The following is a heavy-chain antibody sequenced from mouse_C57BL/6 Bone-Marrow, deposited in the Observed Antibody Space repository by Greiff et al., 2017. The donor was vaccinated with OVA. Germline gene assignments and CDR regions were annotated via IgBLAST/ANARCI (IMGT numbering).Heavy chain of an antibody. J-gene: IGHJ2*01. V-gene: IGHV5-4*01. CDR1: GFTFSSYA. Sequence: EVQGVESGGGLVKPGGSLKLSCAASGFTFSSYAMSWVRQTPEKRLEWVATISDGGSYTYYPDNVKGRFTISRDNAKNNLYLQMSHLKSEDTAMYYCARDRYYYGSRPFDYWGQGTTLTVSS. CDR2: ISDGGSYT. CDR3: ARDRYYYGSRPFDY. D-gene: IGHD1-1*01.